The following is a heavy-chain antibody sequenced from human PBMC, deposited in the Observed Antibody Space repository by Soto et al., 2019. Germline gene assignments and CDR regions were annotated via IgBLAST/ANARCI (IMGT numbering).Heavy chain of an antibody. D-gene: IGHD5-18*01. J-gene: IGHJ5*02. CDR3: ARTWIQLYAWFDP. CDR1: GVSISSGDYY. Sequence: SETLSLTCTVSGVSISSGDYYWSWIRQPPGKGLEWIGYIYYSGSTYYNPSLKSRVTISVDTSKNQFSLKLSSVTAADTAVYYCARTWIQLYAWFDPWGQGTLVTVSS. V-gene: IGHV4-30-4*01. CDR2: IYYSGST.